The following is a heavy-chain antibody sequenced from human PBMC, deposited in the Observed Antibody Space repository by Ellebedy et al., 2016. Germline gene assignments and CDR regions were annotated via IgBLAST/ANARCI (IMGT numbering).Heavy chain of an antibody. CDR1: GFTFRSYA. J-gene: IGHJ4*02. CDR2: ISYDGGNE. Sequence: GESLKISCAVSGFTFRSYAFHWVRQAPGKGLEWVAVISYDGGNENYADSVKGRFTISRENSKDTLYLQMNSLRVDDTAIYYCARGGSDNAGYWGQGTLVTVSS. D-gene: IGHD1-26*01. CDR3: ARGGSDNAGY. V-gene: IGHV3-30*14.